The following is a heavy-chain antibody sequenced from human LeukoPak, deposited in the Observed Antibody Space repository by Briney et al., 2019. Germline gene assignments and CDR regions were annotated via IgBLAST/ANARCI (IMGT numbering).Heavy chain of an antibody. CDR1: GFTFSSYS. CDR2: ISSSSSTI. V-gene: IGHV3-48*01. CDR3: ARDRGAFAVAGFDY. Sequence: PGGSLRLSCAASGFTFSSYSMNWVRQAPGKGLEWVSYISSSSSTIYYADSVKGRFTISRDNAKNSLYLQMNSLRAEDTAVYYCARDRGAFAVAGFDYWGQGTLVTVSS. D-gene: IGHD6-19*01. J-gene: IGHJ4*02.